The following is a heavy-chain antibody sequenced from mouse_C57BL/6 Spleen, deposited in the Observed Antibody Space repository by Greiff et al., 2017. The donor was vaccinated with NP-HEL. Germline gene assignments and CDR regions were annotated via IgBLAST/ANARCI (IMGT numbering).Heavy chain of an antibody. Sequence: EVQGVESGGGLVKPGGSLKLSCAASGFTFSSYAMSWVRQTPEKRLEWVATISDGGSYTYYPDNVKGRFTISRDNAKNNLYLQMSHLKSEDTAMYYCARHYSNYDWFAYWGQGTLVTVSA. V-gene: IGHV5-4*01. CDR1: GFTFSSYA. CDR2: ISDGGSYT. J-gene: IGHJ3*01. D-gene: IGHD2-5*01. CDR3: ARHYSNYDWFAY.